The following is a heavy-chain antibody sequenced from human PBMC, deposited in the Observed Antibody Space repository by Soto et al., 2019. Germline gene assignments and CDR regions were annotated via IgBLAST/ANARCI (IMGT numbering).Heavy chain of an antibody. J-gene: IGHJ4*02. Sequence: GESLKISCKGSGYSFAGYWIVWVRQMPGKGLEWMGIVYPSDSRTKYSPSFEGQVTISADKSIKTTYLQWSSLKASDTAIYFCASSVLVTSTMNYFDLWGQGTLVTVSS. CDR3: ASSVLVTSTMNYFDL. D-gene: IGHD2-8*02. CDR2: VYPSDSRT. V-gene: IGHV5-51*01. CDR1: GYSFAGYW.